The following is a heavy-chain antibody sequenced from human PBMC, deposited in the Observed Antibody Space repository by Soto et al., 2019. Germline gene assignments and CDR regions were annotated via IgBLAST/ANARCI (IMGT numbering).Heavy chain of an antibody. CDR2: MNPNSGNT. CDR1: GYTFTSYD. D-gene: IGHD2-15*01. Sequence: ASVKVSCKASGYTFTSYDINWVRQATGQGLEWMGWMNPNSGNTGYAQKFQGRVTMTRNTSISTAYMELSSLRSEDTAVYYCARLCSVWLVSYYYYYMDVWGKGTTVTVSS. J-gene: IGHJ6*03. CDR3: ARLCSVWLVSYYYYYMDV. V-gene: IGHV1-8*01.